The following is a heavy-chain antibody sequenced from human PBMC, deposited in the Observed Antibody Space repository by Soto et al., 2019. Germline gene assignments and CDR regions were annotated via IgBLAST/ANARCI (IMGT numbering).Heavy chain of an antibody. CDR2: INGGNGNT. J-gene: IGHJ4*02. D-gene: IGHD3-3*01. CDR1: GNTVPNYA. Sequence: ASVKVSCKASGNTVPNYAIHWVRQAPGQRLEWMGWINGGNGNTYYSEHFQGRVTLTRDTSASTAYMQLSSLRSEDTAVYYCARGSDFWSGRPDYWGQGTLVTVSS. V-gene: IGHV1-3*01. CDR3: ARGSDFWSGRPDY.